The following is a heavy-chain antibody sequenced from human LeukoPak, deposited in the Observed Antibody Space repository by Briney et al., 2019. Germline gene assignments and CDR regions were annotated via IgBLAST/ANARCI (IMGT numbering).Heavy chain of an antibody. D-gene: IGHD1-26*01. J-gene: IGHJ6*02. Sequence: GESLKISCKASGYSFTNYWIGWVRQMPGKGLEWMGIVYPGDSETRYSPSFQGQVTISADKSINTAYLQWSSLKASDTAMYYCASSSYYGPDYYGMDVWGQGTTVTVSS. CDR3: ASSSYYGPDYYGMDV. CDR2: VYPGDSET. V-gene: IGHV5-51*01. CDR1: GYSFTNYW.